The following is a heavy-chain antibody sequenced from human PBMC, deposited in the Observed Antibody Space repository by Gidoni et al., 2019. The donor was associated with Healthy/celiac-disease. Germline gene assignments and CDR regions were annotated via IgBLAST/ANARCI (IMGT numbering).Heavy chain of an antibody. J-gene: IGHJ4*02. V-gene: IGHV3-23*01. CDR3: AKVSRRGDGYGDY. D-gene: IGHD5-12*01. Sequence: FTISRDNSKNTLYLQMNSLRAEDTAVYYCAKVSRRGDGYGDYWGQGTLVTVSS.